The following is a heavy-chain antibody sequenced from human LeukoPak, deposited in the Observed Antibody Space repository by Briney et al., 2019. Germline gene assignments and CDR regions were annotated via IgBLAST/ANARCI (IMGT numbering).Heavy chain of an antibody. D-gene: IGHD2-21*01. J-gene: IGHJ4*02. Sequence: PSETLSLTCTVSGGSINSYYWSWIRQPPGKGLEWIGYIYYSGSTNYNPSLKSRVTISVDTSKNQFSLKLSSVTAADTAVYYCASARSPGIPDYWGQGTLVTVSS. V-gene: IGHV4-59*08. CDR3: ASARSPGIPDY. CDR2: IYYSGST. CDR1: GGSINSYY.